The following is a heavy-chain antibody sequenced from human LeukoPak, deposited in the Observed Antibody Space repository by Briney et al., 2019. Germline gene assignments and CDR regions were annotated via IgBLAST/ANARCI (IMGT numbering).Heavy chain of an antibody. CDR1: GFTFTTYG. CDR3: AKDSHWILFDD. J-gene: IGHJ4*02. V-gene: IGHV3-23*01. Sequence: PGGTLRLSCAASGFTFTTYGMNWVRHAPGKGLEWVSGICGSGTRTYYADSVKGRFTISRDNSKNTLYLQMNSVRDEATAVYYCAKDSHWILFDDWGPGTLVTVSS. D-gene: IGHD2-2*03. CDR2: ICGSGTRT.